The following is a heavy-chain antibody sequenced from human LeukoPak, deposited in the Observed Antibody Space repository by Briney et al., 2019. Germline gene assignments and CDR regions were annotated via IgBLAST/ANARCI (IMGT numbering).Heavy chain of an antibody. V-gene: IGHV3-7*03. D-gene: IGHD3-10*02. CDR2: IKTDGSQK. CDR3: AQRTMCATGWYFDY. J-gene: IGHJ4*02. Sequence: GKSLRLSCAASGFTFNKYWMTWVRQAPGKGLEWVATIKTDGSQKYYVDSVKGRFTISRDKSKSTLYLQMNSLRAEDTAVYYCAQRTMCATGWYFDYWGQGTLVTVSS. CDR1: GFTFNKYW.